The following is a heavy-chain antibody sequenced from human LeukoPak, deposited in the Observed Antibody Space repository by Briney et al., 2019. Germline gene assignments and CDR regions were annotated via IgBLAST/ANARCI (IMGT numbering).Heavy chain of an antibody. CDR2: IIPIFGTA. V-gene: IGHV1-69*13. CDR3: ARDRRPYCSGGSCYETH. Sequence: ASVKVSCKASGGTFSSYAISWVRQAPGQGREWMGGIIPIFGTANYAQKFQGRVTITADESTSTAYMELSSLRSEDTAVYYCARDRRPYCSGGSCYETHWGQGTLVTVSS. CDR1: GGTFSSYA. J-gene: IGHJ4*02. D-gene: IGHD2-15*01.